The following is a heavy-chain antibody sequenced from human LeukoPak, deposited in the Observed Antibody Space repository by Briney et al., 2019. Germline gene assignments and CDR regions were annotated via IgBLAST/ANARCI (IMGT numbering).Heavy chain of an antibody. CDR2: IYYSGST. Sequence: SETLSLTCTVSGGSISSGDYYWSWIRQPPGKGLEWIGYIYYSGSTYYNPSLKSRVTISVDTSKNQFSLKLSSVTAADTAVYYCARQYSGSYRLDWIDYWGQGTLVTVSS. CDR3: ARQYSGSYRLDWIDY. V-gene: IGHV4-30-4*08. J-gene: IGHJ4*02. D-gene: IGHD1-26*01. CDR1: GGSISSGDYY.